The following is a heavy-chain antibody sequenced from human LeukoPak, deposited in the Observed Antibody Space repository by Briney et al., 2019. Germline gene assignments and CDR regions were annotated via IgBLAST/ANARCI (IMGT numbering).Heavy chain of an antibody. J-gene: IGHJ4*02. CDR1: GGSISSSNW. CDR2: IYHSGST. D-gene: IGHD1-26*01. V-gene: IGHV4-4*02. CDR3: ARDPGRGIVGADTGDY. Sequence: SGTLSLTCAVSGGSISSSNWWSWVRQPPGKGLEWIGEIYHSGSTNYNPSLKSRVTISVDKSKNQFSLKLSSVTAADTAVYYCARDPGRGIVGADTGDYWGQGTLVTVSS.